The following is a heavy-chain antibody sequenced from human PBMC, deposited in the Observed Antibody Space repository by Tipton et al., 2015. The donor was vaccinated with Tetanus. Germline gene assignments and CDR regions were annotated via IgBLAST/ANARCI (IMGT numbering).Heavy chain of an antibody. D-gene: IGHD6-13*01. Sequence: GSLRLSCVGSGFNSSTNSMNWVRQAPGKGLEWIAYISSGSSIIFYVDAVRGRFFISRDNTKNSLSLQMNSLKDDDTAVYYCARSAHFASWYDWGPGTRVTVPS. CDR3: ARSAHFASWYD. V-gene: IGHV3-48*02. CDR2: ISSGSSII. J-gene: IGHJ4*02. CDR1: GFNSSTNS.